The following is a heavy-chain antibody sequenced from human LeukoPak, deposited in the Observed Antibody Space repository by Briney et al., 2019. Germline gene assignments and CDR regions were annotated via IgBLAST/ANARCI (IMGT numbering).Heavy chain of an antibody. J-gene: IGHJ4*02. CDR2: ISYDGSNK. V-gene: IGHV3-30*19. Sequence: GRSLRLSCAASGLTFSSHGFHWVRQAPGKGLEWVAVISYDGSNKYYADSVKGRFTISRDNSKNTLYLQMNSLRAEDTAVYYCARGQLWGDYWGQGTLVTVSS. CDR1: GLTFSSHG. CDR3: ARGQLWGDY. D-gene: IGHD5-18*01.